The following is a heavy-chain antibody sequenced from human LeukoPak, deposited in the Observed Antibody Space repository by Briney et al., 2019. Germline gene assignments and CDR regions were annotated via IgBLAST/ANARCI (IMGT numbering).Heavy chain of an antibody. J-gene: IGHJ6*02. CDR1: GYSFTGYY. CDR3: ARDQADNYYALDV. V-gene: IGHV1-2*02. CDR2: INPQTGFT. Sequence: ASVEVSCKASGYSFTGYYLHWVRQAPGQGLEWMGWINPQTGFTTIAQKFQGRVTMTMDTSISTIYMEMNSLRSDDTATFYCARDQADNYYALDVWGQGTSLVVSS.